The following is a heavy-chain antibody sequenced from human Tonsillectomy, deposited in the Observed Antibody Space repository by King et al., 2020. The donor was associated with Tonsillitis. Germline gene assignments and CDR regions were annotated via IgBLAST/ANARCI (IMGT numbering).Heavy chain of an antibody. CDR2: IKQDGSEK. Sequence: VQLVESGGGLVQPGGSLRLSCAASGFAFSNYWMSWVRQAPGKGLEWVANIKQDGSEKYYVDSVKVRFTISRDNAKNSLYLQMNSLRAEDTAIYYCTSDKHNWGSGADACDIWGQGTMVTVSS. V-gene: IGHV3-7*01. D-gene: IGHD7-27*01. CDR3: TSDKHNWGSGADACDI. CDR1: GFAFSNYW. J-gene: IGHJ3*02.